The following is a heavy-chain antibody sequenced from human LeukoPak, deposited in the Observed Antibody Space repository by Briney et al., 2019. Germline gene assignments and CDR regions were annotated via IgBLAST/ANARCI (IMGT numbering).Heavy chain of an antibody. V-gene: IGHV4-59*01. CDR1: GGSISSYY. CDR2: IYYSGST. CDR3: VRGYYRYFGY. D-gene: IGHD2-8*01. J-gene: IGHJ4*02. Sequence: SETLSLTCTVSGGSISSYYWSWIRQPPGKGLEWIGYIYYSGSTNYNPSLKSRVAISVDTSKNQFSPKLSSVTAADTAVYYCVRGYYRYFGYWGQGTLVTVSS.